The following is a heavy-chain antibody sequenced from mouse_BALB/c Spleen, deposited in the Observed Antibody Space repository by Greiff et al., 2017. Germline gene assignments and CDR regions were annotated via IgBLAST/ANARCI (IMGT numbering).Heavy chain of an antibody. V-gene: IGHV2-6-7*01. CDR3: ARDRGYLHAMDY. CDR1: GFSLTGYG. J-gene: IGHJ4*01. CDR2: IWGDGST. D-gene: IGHD2-2*01. Sequence: QVQLKESGPGLVAPSQSLSITCTVSGFSLTGYGVNWVRQPPGKGLEWLGMIWGDGSTNYNSALKSSLSSSKDNSTCQVFLKMISLQTADTAGYYCARDRGYLHAMDYWGQGTSVTVSS.